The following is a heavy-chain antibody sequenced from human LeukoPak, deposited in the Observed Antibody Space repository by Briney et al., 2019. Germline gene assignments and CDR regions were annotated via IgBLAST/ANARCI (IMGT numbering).Heavy chain of an antibody. J-gene: IGHJ4*02. CDR3: VKGAPMDY. CDR2: INSDEDT. Sequence: GGSLRLSCAAPGFSFSSGWMYWVRQAPGKGLVWVSRINSDEDTDYADAVKGRFTISRDNAKNTLYLQMNSLRAEDTAVYHCVKGAPMDYWGQGTLVTVSS. CDR1: GFSFSSGW. V-gene: IGHV3-74*01.